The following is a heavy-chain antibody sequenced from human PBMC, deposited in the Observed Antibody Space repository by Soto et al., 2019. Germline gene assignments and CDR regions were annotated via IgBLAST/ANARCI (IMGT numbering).Heavy chain of an antibody. V-gene: IGHV4-38-2*01. D-gene: IGHD2-2*01. Sequence: SETLSLTCAVSGYSISSGYYWGWIRQPPGKGLEWIGSIYHSGSTYYNPSLKSRVTISVDTSKNQFSLKLSSVTAADTAVYYCARVPILVPAAPDAFDIWGQGTMVTVSS. CDR2: IYHSGST. J-gene: IGHJ3*02. CDR1: GYSISSGYY. CDR3: ARVPILVPAAPDAFDI.